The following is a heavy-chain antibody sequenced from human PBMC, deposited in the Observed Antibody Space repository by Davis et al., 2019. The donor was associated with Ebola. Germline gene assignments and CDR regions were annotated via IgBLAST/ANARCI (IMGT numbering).Heavy chain of an antibody. Sequence: ASVKVSCKASGYTFTSYDINCVRQATGQGLEWMGWMNPNSGNTGYAQKFQGRVTMTRNTSISTAYMELSSLRSEDTAVYYCASVREYSGYRAWWDWGPGTLVTVSS. V-gene: IGHV1-8*01. CDR1: GYTFTSYD. D-gene: IGHD5-12*01. CDR2: MNPNSGNT. J-gene: IGHJ4*02. CDR3: ASVREYSGYRAWWD.